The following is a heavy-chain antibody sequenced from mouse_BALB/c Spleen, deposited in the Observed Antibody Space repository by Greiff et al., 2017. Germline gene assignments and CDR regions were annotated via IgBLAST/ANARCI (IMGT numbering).Heavy chain of an antibody. V-gene: IGHV5-12-2*01. CDR2: ISNGGGST. CDR3: ARLGDGNYGGTMDY. Sequence: DVKLQESGGGLVQPGGSLKLSCAASGFTFSSYTMSWVRQTPEKRLEWVAYISNGGGSTYYPDTVKGRFTISRDNAKNTLYLQMSSLKSEDTAMYYCARLGDGNYGGTMDYWGQGTSVTVSS. D-gene: IGHD2-1*01. J-gene: IGHJ4*01. CDR1: GFTFSSYT.